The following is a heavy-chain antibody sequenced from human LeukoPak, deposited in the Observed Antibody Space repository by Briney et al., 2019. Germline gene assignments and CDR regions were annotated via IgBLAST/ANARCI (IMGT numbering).Heavy chain of an antibody. J-gene: IGHJ5*02. CDR2: IQYAGSDK. CDR1: GFTFDCCG. CDR3: ARDTFGSYDRGGWFDP. D-gene: IGHD3-22*01. Sequence: GGSLTLSCAASGFTFDCCGMHWVRQAPGKGLEWVAFIQYAGSDKYYADSVKGRFTISRDNSKNTLYLQMNSLRAEDTAVYYCARDTFGSYDRGGWFDPWGQGTLVTVSS. V-gene: IGHV3-30*02.